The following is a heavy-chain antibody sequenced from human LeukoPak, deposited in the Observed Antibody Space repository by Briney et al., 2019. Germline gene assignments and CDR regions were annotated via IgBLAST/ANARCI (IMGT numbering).Heavy chain of an antibody. CDR3: ARVELTAVAGSWVDY. D-gene: IGHD6-19*01. CDR1: GFTFSSYE. J-gene: IGHJ4*02. Sequence: GGSLRLSCAASGFTFSSYEMNWVRQAPGKGLEWVSYISSSGSTIYYADSVKGRFTTSRDNARNSLYLQMNSLRAEDTAVYYCARVELTAVAGSWVDYWGQGTLVTVSS. CDR2: ISSSGSTI. V-gene: IGHV3-48*03.